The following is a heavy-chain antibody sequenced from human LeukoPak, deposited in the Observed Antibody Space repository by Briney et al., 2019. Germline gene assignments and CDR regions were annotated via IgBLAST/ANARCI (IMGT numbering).Heavy chain of an antibody. Sequence: SLRLSCAASGFTFSSYWMNRARQAPGKGLEWVASINHNGNVNYYVDSVKGRFTISRDNAKNSLYLQMSNLRAEDTAVYFCARGGGLDVWGQGATVTVSS. CDR1: GFTFSSYW. J-gene: IGHJ6*02. CDR2: INHNGNVN. V-gene: IGHV3-7*03. D-gene: IGHD3-16*01. CDR3: ARGGGLDV.